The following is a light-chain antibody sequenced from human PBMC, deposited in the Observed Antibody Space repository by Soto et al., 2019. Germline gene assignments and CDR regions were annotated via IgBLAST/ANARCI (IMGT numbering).Light chain of an antibody. J-gene: IGKJ1*01. CDR3: QQLNSYPRT. Sequence: IQLTQSPSSLSASVGDRVTITCRASQGISSYLAWYQQKPGKAPKLLIYAASTLQSGVPSRVSGSGSGTDFTLTISSLQPEDIATYYCQQLNSYPRTFGQGTKVEIK. V-gene: IGKV1-9*01. CDR2: AAS. CDR1: QGISSY.